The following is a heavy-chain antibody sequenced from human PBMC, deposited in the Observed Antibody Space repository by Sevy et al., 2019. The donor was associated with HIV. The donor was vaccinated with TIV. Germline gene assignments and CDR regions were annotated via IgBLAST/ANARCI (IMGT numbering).Heavy chain of an antibody. CDR1: GYTFTSYD. Sequence: ASVKVSCKASGYTFTSYDINWVRQATGQGLEWMGWINPNSGNTGYAQKFQGRVTMTRNTSISTAYMELSSLRSEDTAVYYCAVLWFGELSRYYYYYGMDVWGQGTTVTVSS. J-gene: IGHJ6*02. V-gene: IGHV1-8*01. CDR3: AVLWFGELSRYYYYYGMDV. CDR2: INPNSGNT. D-gene: IGHD3-10*01.